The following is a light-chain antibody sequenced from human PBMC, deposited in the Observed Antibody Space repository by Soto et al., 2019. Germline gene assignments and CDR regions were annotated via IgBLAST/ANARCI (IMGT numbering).Light chain of an antibody. J-gene: IGKJ3*01. V-gene: IGKV3-20*01. CDR1: QSVSYNY. Sequence: EIVLTQSPGTLSLSPGERAPLSCRASQSVSYNYLAWYQQKPGQAPRLLLYGVSSRAVGLPDRFSGSGSGTDFPLTISRLEPEDFAVYYCQHYSYSRYFSFGPGTKVEIK. CDR2: GVS. CDR3: QHYSYSRYFS.